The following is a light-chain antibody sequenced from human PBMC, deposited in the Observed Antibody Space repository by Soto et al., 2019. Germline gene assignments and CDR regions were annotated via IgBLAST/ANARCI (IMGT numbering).Light chain of an antibody. J-gene: IGKJ1*01. Sequence: DIQMPQSPSSLSASAGDRVTLTCQASQDISTYVNWYQQKPGKAPKLLIYKASTLKSGVPSRVSGSGSGTEFTLTISSLQPDDFATYYCQHYNSYSEAFGQGTKVDI. CDR1: QDISTY. CDR2: KAS. CDR3: QHYNSYSEA. V-gene: IGKV1-5*03.